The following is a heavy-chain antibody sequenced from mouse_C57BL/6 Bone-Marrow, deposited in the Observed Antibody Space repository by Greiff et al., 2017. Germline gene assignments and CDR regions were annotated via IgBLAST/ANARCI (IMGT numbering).Heavy chain of an antibody. CDR1: GYAFTYYL. Sequence: QVQLQQSGAELVRPGTSVKVSCKASGYAFTYYLIAWVKQRPVQGLEWIGVINPGSVVTTYNQKFNGKATLTADKSSRTAYMQLSSLTSEDSAVYFCARWCGIYYDYDYWGKGTTLTVSS. J-gene: IGHJ2*01. CDR2: INPGSVVT. CDR3: ARWCGIYYDYDY. V-gene: IGHV1-54*01. D-gene: IGHD2-4*01.